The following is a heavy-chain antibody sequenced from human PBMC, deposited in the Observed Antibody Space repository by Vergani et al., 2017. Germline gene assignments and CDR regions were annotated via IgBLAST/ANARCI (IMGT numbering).Heavy chain of an antibody. Sequence: EVQLVQSGAEVKKPGESLRISCTGSGYSFTSYWISWVRQMPGKGLEWMGRIDPSDSYTNYSPSFQGHVTISADKTSSTAYLQWSSLKASDTAMYYCARHGQQLVPYYMDVWGKGTTVTVSS. CDR3: ARHGQQLVPYYMDV. CDR2: IDPSDSYT. J-gene: IGHJ6*03. D-gene: IGHD6-13*01. V-gene: IGHV5-10-1*03. CDR1: GYSFTSYW.